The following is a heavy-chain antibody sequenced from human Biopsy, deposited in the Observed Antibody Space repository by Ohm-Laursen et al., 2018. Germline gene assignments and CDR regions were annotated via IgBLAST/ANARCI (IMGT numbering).Heavy chain of an antibody. V-gene: IGHV3-21*01. CDR3: ARDGEAKYCKHGVCPSDF. CDR2: ISASGNHI. D-gene: IGHD2-8*01. Sequence: SLRLSCAASGFIFGDYAMHWVRQAPGKGLEWVSSISASGNHIYYTDSVKGRFTVSRDNGKNSVYLQMNSLRVEDTAVYYCARDGEAKYCKHGVCPSDFWGQGTLVTVSS. CDR1: GFIFGDYA. J-gene: IGHJ4*02.